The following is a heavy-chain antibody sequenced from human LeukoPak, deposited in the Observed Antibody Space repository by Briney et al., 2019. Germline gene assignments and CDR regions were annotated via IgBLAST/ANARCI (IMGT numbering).Heavy chain of an antibody. V-gene: IGHV4-4*07. J-gene: IGHJ4*02. CDR2: IYTSGST. D-gene: IGHD4-17*01. CDR3: ARGSGTVTTGINFDY. CDR1: GGSISSYY. Sequence: SETLSLTCTVSGGSISSYYWSWIRQPAGKGLEWIGRIYTSGSTNYDPSLKSRVTMSVDTSKNQFSLKLSSVTAADTAVYYCARGSGTVTTGINFDYWGQGTLVTVSS.